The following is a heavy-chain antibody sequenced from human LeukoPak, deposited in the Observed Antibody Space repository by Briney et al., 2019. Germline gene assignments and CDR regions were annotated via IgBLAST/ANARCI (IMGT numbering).Heavy chain of an antibody. D-gene: IGHD3-9*01. V-gene: IGHV3-21*01. Sequence: GGSLRLSCAASGFTFDDYGMSWVRQAPGQGLEWVSSITSSSSSTYYADSVKGRFTISRDNAKNSLYLQMNILRAEDTAVYSCARFETCQCDDVFDIWGQGTMVTVSS. CDR2: ITSSSSST. CDR1: GFTFDDYG. CDR3: ARFETCQCDDVFDI. J-gene: IGHJ3*02.